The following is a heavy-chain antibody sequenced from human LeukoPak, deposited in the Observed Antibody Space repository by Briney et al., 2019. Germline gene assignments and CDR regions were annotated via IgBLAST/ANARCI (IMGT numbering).Heavy chain of an antibody. D-gene: IGHD3-10*01. J-gene: IGHJ4*02. Sequence: GGALRLSCAASGFTFSSYSMHWVRQAPGKGLEWVSSISTTTYTYYADSVRGRFTISRDNAKNSLYLQMNSLRAEDTGVYYCARGNYFDYWGQGTLVTVSS. V-gene: IGHV3-21*01. CDR1: GFTFSSYS. CDR3: ARGNYFDY. CDR2: ISTTTYT.